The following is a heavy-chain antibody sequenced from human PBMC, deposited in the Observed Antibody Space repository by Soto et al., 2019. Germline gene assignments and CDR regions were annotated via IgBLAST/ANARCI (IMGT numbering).Heavy chain of an antibody. D-gene: IGHD6-13*01. CDR3: AKTAAGGKNYYGTDV. CDR1: GYSFTSYW. Sequence: GESLKISCKGSGYSFTSYWIGWALQMPWKGLEWMGIIYPGDSDTRYSPSFQGQVTISADKSISTAYLQWSSLKASDTAMYYCAKTAAGGKNYYGTDVWGPGTTVTVSS. V-gene: IGHV5-51*01. J-gene: IGHJ6*02. CDR2: IYPGDSDT.